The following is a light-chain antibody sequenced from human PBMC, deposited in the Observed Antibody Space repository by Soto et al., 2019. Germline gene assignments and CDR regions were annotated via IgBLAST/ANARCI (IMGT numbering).Light chain of an antibody. V-gene: IGKV1-9*01. CDR3: QQLNSYPGT. J-gene: IGKJ3*01. CDR1: QGISSY. Sequence: IQLTQSPSSLSASVGDRVTITCQASQGISSYLAWYQQKPVKAPKLLIYAASTLQSGVPSRFSGSGSGTDFTLTISSLQPEDFATYYCQQLNSYPGTVGPGTKVDIK. CDR2: AAS.